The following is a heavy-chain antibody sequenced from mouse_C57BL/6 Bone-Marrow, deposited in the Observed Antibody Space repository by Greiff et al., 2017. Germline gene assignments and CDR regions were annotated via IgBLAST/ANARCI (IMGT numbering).Heavy chain of an antibody. CDR1: GYTFTSYG. D-gene: IGHD1-1*01. CDR2: IYPRSGNT. V-gene: IGHV1-81*01. Sequence: QVQLQQSGAELARPGASVKLSCKASGYTFTSYGISWVKQRTGQGLEWIGEIYPRSGNTYYNEKFKGKATLTEDKSSSTAYMELRSLTSEDSAVYFCARSDGSSPWFAYWGQGTLVTVSA. CDR3: ARSDGSSPWFAY. J-gene: IGHJ3*01.